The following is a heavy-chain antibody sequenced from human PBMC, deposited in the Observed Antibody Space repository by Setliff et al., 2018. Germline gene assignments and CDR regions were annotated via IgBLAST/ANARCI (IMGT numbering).Heavy chain of an antibody. CDR2: VDRSGNT. Sequence: PSETLSLTCNVSGGSISSYSWSWIRQAPGKGLEWIGTVDRSGNTFYNPSLRSRVTISVDTSRNQFSLKLSYMTAADTAVYYCARFLDPRDGYQNSPGFDFWGQGALVTVSS. V-gene: IGHV4-59*01. J-gene: IGHJ4*02. CDR1: GGSISSYS. CDR3: ARFLDPRDGYQNSPGFDF. D-gene: IGHD2-21*01.